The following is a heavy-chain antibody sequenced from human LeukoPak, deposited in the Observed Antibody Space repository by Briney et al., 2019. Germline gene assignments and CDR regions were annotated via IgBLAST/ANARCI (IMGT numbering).Heavy chain of an antibody. CDR1: GGSFSGYY. CDR3: ARSYGSGSYYYYYYYMDV. V-gene: IGHV4-34*01. D-gene: IGHD3-10*01. J-gene: IGHJ6*03. CDR2: INHSGST. Sequence: SETLSLTCAVYGGSFSGYYWSWIRQPPGKGLEWIGEINHSGSTNYNPSLRSRVTISVDTSKNQFSLKLSSVTAADTAVYYCARSYGSGSYYYYYYYMDVWGKGTTVTISS.